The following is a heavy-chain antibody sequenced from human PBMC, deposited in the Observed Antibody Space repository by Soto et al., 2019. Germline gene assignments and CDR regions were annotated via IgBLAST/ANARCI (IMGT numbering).Heavy chain of an antibody. CDR1: GYMFTNYF. J-gene: IGHJ6*02. CDR3: ARGGSVVLVPDDVHVDQYGMDL. Sequence: QVQLVQSGAEVKPPGASVKIYCTSSGYMFTNYFIHWVRLAPGKGLQWIGIVNPNFVSTGTAQKFPGRLTIRIDTSPSTVSSEGSSLRLEDTGVYFCARGGSVVLVPDDVHVDQYGMDLWGQGTTVTVS. CDR2: VNPNFVST. D-gene: IGHD3-3*02. V-gene: IGHV1-46*01.